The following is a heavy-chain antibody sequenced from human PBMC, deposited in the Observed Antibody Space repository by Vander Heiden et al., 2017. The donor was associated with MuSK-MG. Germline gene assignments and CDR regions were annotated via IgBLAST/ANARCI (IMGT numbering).Heavy chain of an antibody. CDR3: ARAVRYYYASSGYQEDAFDI. D-gene: IGHD3-22*01. CDR1: GGTFSSYA. Sequence: QVQLVQSGAEVKKPGSSVKVSCKASGGTFSSYAISWVRQAPGQGREWMGGIIPSVGTANYAQKFQGRVTITADKSTSTAYMELSSLRSEDTAVYYCARAVRYYYASSGYQEDAFDIWGQGTMVTVSS. CDR2: IIPSVGTA. J-gene: IGHJ3*02. V-gene: IGHV1-69*06.